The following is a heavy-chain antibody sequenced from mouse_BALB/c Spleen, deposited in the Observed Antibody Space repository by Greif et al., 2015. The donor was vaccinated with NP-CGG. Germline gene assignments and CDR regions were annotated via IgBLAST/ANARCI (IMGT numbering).Heavy chain of an antibody. J-gene: IGHJ2*01. CDR3: ARGEIYYDYDGYYFDY. Sequence: EVHLVESGGGLVQPGGSLKLSCAASGFTFSSYTMSWVRQTPEKRLEWVAYISNGGGSTYYPDTVKGRFTISRDNAKNTLYLQMSSLKSEDTAMYYCARGEIYYDYDGYYFDYWGQGTTLTVSS. D-gene: IGHD2-4*01. V-gene: IGHV5-12-2*01. CDR2: ISNGGGST. CDR1: GFTFSSYT.